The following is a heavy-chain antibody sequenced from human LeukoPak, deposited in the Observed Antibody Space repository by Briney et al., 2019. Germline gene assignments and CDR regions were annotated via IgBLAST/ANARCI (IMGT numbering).Heavy chain of an antibody. D-gene: IGHD6-13*01. CDR3: ARAAADTNFDY. V-gene: IGHV4-38-2*02. Sequence: SETLSLTCTVSGYSISSGYYWSWIRQPPGKGLEWIGEINHTGSTNYNPSLKSRVTISVDTSKNQFSLKLSSVTAADTAVYYCARAAADTNFDYWGQGTLVTVSS. CDR1: GYSISSGYY. J-gene: IGHJ4*02. CDR2: INHTGST.